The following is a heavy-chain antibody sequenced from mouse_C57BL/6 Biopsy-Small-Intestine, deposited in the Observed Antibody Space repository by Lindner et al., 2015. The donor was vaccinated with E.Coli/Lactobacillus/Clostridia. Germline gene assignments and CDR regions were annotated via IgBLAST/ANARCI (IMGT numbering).Heavy chain of an antibody. CDR2: IDPANGNT. V-gene: IGHV14-3*01. J-gene: IGHJ1*01. CDR3: ARSPNWDWYFDV. CDR1: GFNIKDDY. D-gene: IGHD4-1*01. Sequence: VQLQESGAELVRPGASVKLSCTASGFNIKDDYMHWVKQRPEQGLEWIGRIDPANGNTKYAPKFQDKATITADTSSNTAYLQLSSLTSEDTAVYYCARSPNWDWYFDVWGAGTTVTVSS.